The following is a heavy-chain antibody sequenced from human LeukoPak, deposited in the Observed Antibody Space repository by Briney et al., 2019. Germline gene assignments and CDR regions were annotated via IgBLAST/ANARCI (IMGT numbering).Heavy chain of an antibody. CDR2: ISDSGDT. CDR1: GFTFSSYA. D-gene: IGHD3-3*01. CDR3: ARGVPYDSWSGPHYSDY. V-gene: IGHV3-23*01. Sequence: GGSLRLSCVASGFTFSSYAMSWVRQAPGKGLEWVSGISDSGDTYYADSVKGRFTISRDSAKNSLYLQMNSLRAEDTAVYYCARGVPYDSWSGPHYSDYWGQGTLVTVSS. J-gene: IGHJ4*02.